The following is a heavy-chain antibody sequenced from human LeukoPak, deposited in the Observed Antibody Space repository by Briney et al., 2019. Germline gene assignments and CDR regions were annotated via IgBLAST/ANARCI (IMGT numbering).Heavy chain of an antibody. Sequence: GGSLRLSCAASGFTVSTNYMNWVRQAPGKGLEWVSVVYYGGDTYYANSVKGRFTISRDSSKNTLYLQMHSLRAEDTAVYYCASPGYCSGSVCYSGYLQHWGQGTLVTVST. D-gene: IGHD2-15*01. CDR2: VYYGGDT. J-gene: IGHJ1*01. V-gene: IGHV3-53*01. CDR3: ASPGYCSGSVCYSGYLQH. CDR1: GFTVSTNY.